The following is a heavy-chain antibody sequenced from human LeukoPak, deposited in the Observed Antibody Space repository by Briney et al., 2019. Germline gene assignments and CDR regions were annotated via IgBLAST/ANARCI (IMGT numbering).Heavy chain of an antibody. CDR2: IYYSGST. J-gene: IGHJ4*02. CDR1: GGSISSYN. V-gene: IGHV4-59*01. Sequence: PSETLSLTCTVSGGSISSYNWSWIRQPPGKGLEWIGYIYYSGSTNYNPSLKSRVAISVDTSKNQFSLRLSSVTAADTAVYYCARGGATILDYWGQGTLVTVSS. CDR3: ARGGATILDY. D-gene: IGHD5-12*01.